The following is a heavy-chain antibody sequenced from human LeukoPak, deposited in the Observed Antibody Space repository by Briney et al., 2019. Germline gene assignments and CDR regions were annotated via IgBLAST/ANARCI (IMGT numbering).Heavy chain of an antibody. V-gene: IGHV4-31*03. J-gene: IGHJ4*02. D-gene: IGHD5-24*01. CDR2: IYYSGST. CDR1: GGSISSGGYY. Sequence: TLSLNCTVSGGSISSGGYYWSWIRQPPAKVLGWIGYIYYSGSTYYNPSLKSRVTISVDTSKNQFSLKLSSVTAADTAVYYCARDRGVDPAFDYWGQGTLVTVSS. CDR3: ARDRGVDPAFDY.